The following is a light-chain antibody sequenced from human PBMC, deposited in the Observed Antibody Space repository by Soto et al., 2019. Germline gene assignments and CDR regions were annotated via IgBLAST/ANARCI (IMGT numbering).Light chain of an antibody. CDR3: QQYKDWPPLT. CDR2: GAS. CDR1: QSVNIN. V-gene: IGKV3D-15*01. Sequence: EIVMTQSPVTLSASPGERVTLSCRASQSVNINLAWYQQRHGQAPRVLIYGASNRASSIPDKFSGSGSGTDFTLTISSPEPDDFALYFCQQYKDWPPLTFGGGTRVEIK. J-gene: IGKJ4*01.